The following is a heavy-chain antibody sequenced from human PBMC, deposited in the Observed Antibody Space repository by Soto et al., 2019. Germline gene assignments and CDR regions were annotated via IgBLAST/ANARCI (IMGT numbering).Heavy chain of an antibody. J-gene: IGHJ4*02. D-gene: IGHD6-13*01. V-gene: IGHV3-11*01. Sequence: PGGSLRLSCAASGFTFSDYYMSWFRQAPGKGLEWVSYISGSGSTIHDADSVKGRFTISRDNAKNSLYLQMNSLRAEDTALYYCARLGSIAAAGTPDCWGQGTLVTVSS. CDR3: ARLGSIAAAGTPDC. CDR1: GFTFSDYY. CDR2: ISGSGSTI.